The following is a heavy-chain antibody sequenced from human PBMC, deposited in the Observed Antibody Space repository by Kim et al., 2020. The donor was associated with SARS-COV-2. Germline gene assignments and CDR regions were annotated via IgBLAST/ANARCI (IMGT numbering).Heavy chain of an antibody. CDR3: ARSVVGLGRYFDY. V-gene: IGHV1-69*13. J-gene: IGHJ4*02. CDR1: GGTFSSYA. CDR2: IIPIFGTA. D-gene: IGHD6-19*01. Sequence: SVKVSCKASGGTFSSYAISWVRQAPGQGLEWMGGIIPIFGTANYAQKFQGRVTITADESTSTAYMELSSLRSEDTAVYYCARSVVGLGRYFDYWGQGTLVTVSS.